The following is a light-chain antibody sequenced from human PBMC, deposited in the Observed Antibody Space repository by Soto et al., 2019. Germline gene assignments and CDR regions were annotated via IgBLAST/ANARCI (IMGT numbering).Light chain of an antibody. CDR1: NSDVGGYNY. J-gene: IGLJ2*01. V-gene: IGLV2-14*03. Sequence: QSALTQPASVSGSPGQSITISCTGTNSDVGGYNYVSWYQQHPGKVPKLLIFEVTSRPSGVSTRFSGSRSGNTASLPISGLQADDEADYYCTSYTTSSTLVVFGGGTKLTVL. CDR3: TSYTTSSTLVV. CDR2: EVT.